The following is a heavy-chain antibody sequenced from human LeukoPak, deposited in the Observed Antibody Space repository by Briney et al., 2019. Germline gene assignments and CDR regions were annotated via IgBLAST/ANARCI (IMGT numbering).Heavy chain of an antibody. V-gene: IGHV3-30*18. J-gene: IGHJ4*02. CDR3: AKPQVTANWYYFHY. Sequence: PGGSLRLSRAASGFTLSTYGMHWVRQAPGKGLEWVAVISSDGSNKFYADSVKGRFTISRDGSKNTPYLQMNSLRPDDTAVYFCAKPQVTANWYYFHYWGQGTLVTVSS. CDR1: GFTLSTYG. CDR2: ISSDGSNK. D-gene: IGHD2-21*02.